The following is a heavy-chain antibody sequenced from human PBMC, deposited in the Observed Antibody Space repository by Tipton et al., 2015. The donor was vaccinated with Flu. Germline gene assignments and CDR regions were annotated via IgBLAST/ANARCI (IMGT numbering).Heavy chain of an antibody. D-gene: IGHD6-19*01. CDR1: GFTFGAYA. V-gene: IGHV3-49*03. CDR3: TRDRGSGWYSKGYYFDY. Sequence: SLRLSCTASGFTFGAYAMSWFRQAPGKGLEWVGFIRSKAYGGTTEYAASVKGRFTISRDDSKSIAYLQMNSLKTVDTAVYYCTRDRGSGWYSKGYYFDYWGQGTLVTVSS. CDR2: IRSKAYGGTT. J-gene: IGHJ4*02.